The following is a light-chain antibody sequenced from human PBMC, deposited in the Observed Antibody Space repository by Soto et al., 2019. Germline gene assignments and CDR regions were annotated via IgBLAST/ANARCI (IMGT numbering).Light chain of an antibody. J-gene: IGKJ2*01. CDR2: LGS. Sequence: DIVMTQSPLSLPVTPGEPASISCRSSQSLLHSNGYNYFDWYLQNPGQSPQLLIYLGSNRASGVADRFSGSGSHTDFTLKITRVEAEDVGVYYCIQSLQSPYTFGQGTKLEIK. CDR3: IQSLQSPYT. CDR1: QSLLHSNGYNY. V-gene: IGKV2-28*01.